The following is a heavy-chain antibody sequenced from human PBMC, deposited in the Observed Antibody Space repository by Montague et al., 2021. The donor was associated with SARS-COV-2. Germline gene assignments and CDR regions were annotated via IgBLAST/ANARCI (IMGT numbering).Heavy chain of an antibody. CDR1: GGSISSYY. J-gene: IGHJ5*02. D-gene: IGHD3-10*01. CDR3: ARTYYYGSVVWFDP. V-gene: IGHV4-59*08. Sequence: SETLSLTCTVSGGSISSYYWSWIRQPPGKGLEWIGYIYYSGSTNYKPSLKSRVTISVDTSKNQFSLKLSSVTAADTAVYYCARTYYYGSVVWFDPWGQGTLVTVSS. CDR2: IYYSGST.